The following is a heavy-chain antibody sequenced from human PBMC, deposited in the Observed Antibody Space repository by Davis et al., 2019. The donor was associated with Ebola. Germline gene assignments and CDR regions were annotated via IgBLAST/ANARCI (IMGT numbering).Heavy chain of an antibody. CDR1: GLISSKFW. V-gene: IGHV3-7*01. J-gene: IGHJ4*02. D-gene: IGHD7-27*01. CDR2: IKEDGSEK. CDR3: ATDNWGPAL. Sequence: GESLMISCVVSGLISSKFWMNWVRQTPGKGLQWVANIKEDGSEKHYVDSVKGRFTISRDNAQKSLYLEMNSLRVEDTAIYFCATDNWGPALWGQGTLLTVSS.